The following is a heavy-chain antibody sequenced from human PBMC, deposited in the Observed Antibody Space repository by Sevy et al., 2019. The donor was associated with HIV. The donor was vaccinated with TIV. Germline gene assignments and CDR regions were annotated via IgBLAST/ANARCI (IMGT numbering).Heavy chain of an antibody. CDR2: ISSSSSYI. J-gene: IGHJ5*02. D-gene: IGHD3-22*01. V-gene: IGHV3-21*01. Sequence: GGSLRLSCAASGFTFSSYSMNWVRQAPGKGLECVSSISSSSSYIYYADSVKGRFTISRDNAKNSLYLQMNSLRTEDTAVYYCARDQYYDSSGYDWFDPWGQGTLVTVSS. CDR1: GFTFSSYS. CDR3: ARDQYYDSSGYDWFDP.